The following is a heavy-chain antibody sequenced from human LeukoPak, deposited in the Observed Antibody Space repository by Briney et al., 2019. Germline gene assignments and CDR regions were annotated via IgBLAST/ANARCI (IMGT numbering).Heavy chain of an antibody. D-gene: IGHD3-22*01. CDR2: IYYSGST. CDR1: GASISSPSYY. Sequence: SETLSLTCTVSGASISSPSYYWGWIRQPPGKGLEWIGSIYYSGSTYYNPSLKSRVTISVDTSKNQFSLKLSSVTAADTAVYYCARDRIVVVDWGQGTLVTVSS. V-gene: IGHV4-39*07. CDR3: ARDRIVVVD. J-gene: IGHJ4*02.